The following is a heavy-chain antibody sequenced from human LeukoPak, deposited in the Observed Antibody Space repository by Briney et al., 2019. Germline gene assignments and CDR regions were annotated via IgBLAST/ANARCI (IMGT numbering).Heavy chain of an antibody. CDR2: ISSSGSTI. CDR3: ATGYSSGWYFYFQH. J-gene: IGHJ1*01. Sequence: GGSLRLSCAASGFTFSSYEMNWVRQAPGKGLEWVSYISSSGSTIYYADSVKGRFTISRDNAKNSLYLQMNSLRAEDTAVYYCATGYSSGWYFYFQHWGQGSLVSVSS. CDR1: GFTFSSYE. V-gene: IGHV3-48*03. D-gene: IGHD6-19*01.